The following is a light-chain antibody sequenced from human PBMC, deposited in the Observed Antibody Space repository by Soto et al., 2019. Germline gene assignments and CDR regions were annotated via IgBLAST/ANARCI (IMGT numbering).Light chain of an antibody. J-gene: IGLJ3*02. Sequence: QPVLTQSPSISASLGASVNLTCTLSSGHTNYAIAWHQQQPKKGPRFLMKVNSDGSHNRGDGIPDRFSGSSSGAERFLIVSSLQSEDEADYYCQTWGTGIQVFGGGTQLTVL. CDR1: SGHTNYA. CDR3: QTWGTGIQV. CDR2: VNSDGSH. V-gene: IGLV4-69*01.